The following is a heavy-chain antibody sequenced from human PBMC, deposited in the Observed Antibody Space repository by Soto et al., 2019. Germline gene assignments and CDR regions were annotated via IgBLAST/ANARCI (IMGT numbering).Heavy chain of an antibody. CDR1: GYSSTSYW. D-gene: IGHD3-3*01. J-gene: IGHJ6*03. Sequence: GESLKISCKGSGYSSTSYWIGWVRQMPGKGLEWMGIIYPGDSDTRYSPSFQGQVTISADKSTSTAYLQWSSLKASDTAMYYCARTDYEFWSGYSSYMDVWGKGTTVTVSS. CDR3: ARTDYEFWSGYSSYMDV. CDR2: IYPGDSDT. V-gene: IGHV5-51*01.